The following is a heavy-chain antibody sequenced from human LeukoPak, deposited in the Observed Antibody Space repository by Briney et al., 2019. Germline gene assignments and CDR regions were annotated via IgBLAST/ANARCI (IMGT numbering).Heavy chain of an antibody. CDR2: INPNSGGT. Sequence: GASVKVSCKASGYTFTGYYMHWVRQAPGQGLEWMGRINPNSGGTNYAQKFQGRVTMTRDTSISTAYMELSRLRSDDTAVYYCATSTKNYDFWSGYWEYGMGVWGQGTTVTVSS. CDR1: GYTFTGYY. D-gene: IGHD3-3*01. CDR3: ATSTKNYDFWSGYWEYGMGV. V-gene: IGHV1-2*06. J-gene: IGHJ6*02.